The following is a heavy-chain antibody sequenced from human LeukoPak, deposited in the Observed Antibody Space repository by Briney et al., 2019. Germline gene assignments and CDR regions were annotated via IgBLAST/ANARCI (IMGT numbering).Heavy chain of an antibody. V-gene: IGHV4-39*07. CDR2: IYYSGST. J-gene: IGHJ4*02. CDR1: GGSISSSSYY. CDR3: ARESSSSWLRDLDY. Sequence: SETLSLTCTVSGGSISSSSYYWGWIRQPPGKGLEWIGSIYYSGSTYYNPSLKSRVTISVDTSKNQFSPKLSSVTAADTAVYYCARESSSSWLRDLDYWGQGTLVTVSS. D-gene: IGHD6-13*01.